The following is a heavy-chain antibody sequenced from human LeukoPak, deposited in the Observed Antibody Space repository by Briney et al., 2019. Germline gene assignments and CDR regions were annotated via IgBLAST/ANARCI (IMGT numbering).Heavy chain of an antibody. D-gene: IGHD2-21*02. Sequence: KSGGSLRLSCAASGFSFRNAWMSWVRQAPGKGLEWVGRIKSKTDGGTTDYAAPVKGRFTISRDDSKNTLYLQMNSLKTEDTAVYYCTTVWNCGGDCSDAFDIWGQGTMVTVSS. V-gene: IGHV3-15*01. CDR1: GFSFRNAW. CDR2: IKSKTDGGTT. J-gene: IGHJ3*02. CDR3: TTVWNCGGDCSDAFDI.